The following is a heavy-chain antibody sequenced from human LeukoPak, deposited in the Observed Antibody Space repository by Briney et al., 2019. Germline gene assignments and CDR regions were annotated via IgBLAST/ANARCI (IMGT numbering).Heavy chain of an antibody. V-gene: IGHV3-21*01. CDR2: ISNSSTYI. J-gene: IGHJ6*03. D-gene: IGHD6-19*01. CDR1: GFTFSSYS. Sequence: PGGSLRLSCAASGFTFSSYSMNWVRQAPGKGLEWVSSISNSSTYIYYADSVKGRFTISRDNAKNSLYLQMNSLRAEDTAVYYCARGIAVTKYYYYMDVWGKGTTVTVSS. CDR3: ARGIAVTKYYYYMDV.